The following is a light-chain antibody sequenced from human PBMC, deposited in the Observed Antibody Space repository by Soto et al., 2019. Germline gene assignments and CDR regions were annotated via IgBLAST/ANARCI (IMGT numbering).Light chain of an antibody. CDR3: QQRSNWPLT. Sequence: EIVLTQSPGTLSLSPGERATLSCRASQSVSSSYLAWYQQKPGQAPGLLIYGASSRATGIPARFSGSGSGTDFSLTISSLEPEDFAVYYCQQRSNWPLTFGGGTKVDIK. CDR1: QSVSSSY. V-gene: IGKV3D-20*02. CDR2: GAS. J-gene: IGKJ4*01.